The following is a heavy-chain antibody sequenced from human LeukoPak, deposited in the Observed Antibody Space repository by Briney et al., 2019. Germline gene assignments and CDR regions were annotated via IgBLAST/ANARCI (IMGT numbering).Heavy chain of an antibody. D-gene: IGHD6-13*01. Sequence: PGGSLRLSCAASGFTFSDYYMSWIRQAPGKGLEWLSYISNSGGTIYYADSVKGRFTVSRDNSKNTLYLQMNSLRAEDTAVYYCATPGIAAADPFDYWGQGTLVTVSS. CDR2: ISNSGGTI. CDR1: GFTFSDYY. V-gene: IGHV3-11*01. CDR3: ATPGIAAADPFDY. J-gene: IGHJ4*02.